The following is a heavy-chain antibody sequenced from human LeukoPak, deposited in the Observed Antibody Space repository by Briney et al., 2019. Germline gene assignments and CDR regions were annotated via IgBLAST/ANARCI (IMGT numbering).Heavy chain of an antibody. CDR3: ARGFGAATGEGFDC. J-gene: IGHJ4*02. V-gene: IGHV3-53*01. D-gene: IGHD1-26*01. CDR1: GFTVSNNY. Sequence: GGSLRLSCAASGFTVSNNYMSWVRQAPGKGLEWVSVIYSGGYTYYADSVKGRFTISRDNAKNSLFLQMNSLRAEDTAVYYCARGFGAATGEGFDCWGQGTLVTVSS. CDR2: IYSGGYT.